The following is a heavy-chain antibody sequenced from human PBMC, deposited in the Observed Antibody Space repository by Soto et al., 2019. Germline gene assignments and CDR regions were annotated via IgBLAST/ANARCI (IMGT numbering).Heavy chain of an antibody. CDR2: IIPIFGTA. D-gene: IGHD2-2*01. J-gene: IGHJ5*02. Sequence: QVQLVQSGAEVKKPGSPVKVSCKASGGTFSSYAISWVRQAPGQGLEWMGGIIPIFGTANYAQKFQGRVTITADESTSTAYMELSSLRSEDTAVYYCARVPRPVQPLWNWFDPWGQGTLVTVSS. CDR3: ARVPRPVQPLWNWFDP. CDR1: GGTFSSYA. V-gene: IGHV1-69*01.